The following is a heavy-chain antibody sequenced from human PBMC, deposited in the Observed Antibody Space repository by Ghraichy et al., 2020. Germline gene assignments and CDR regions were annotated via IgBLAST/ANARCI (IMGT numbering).Heavy chain of an antibody. V-gene: IGHV3-23*01. CDR1: GFTFSNYA. CDR3: AKERLPYGSGAHDY. J-gene: IGHJ4*02. Sequence: GESLNISCAASGFTFSNYAMTWVRQAPGKGLRWVSGIGRSGGNTYYADSVKGRFSISRDNSKNTLNLQMNSLRAEDTAIYFCAKERLPYGSGAHDYWGQGTRVTVSS. D-gene: IGHD3-10*01. CDR2: IGRSGGNT.